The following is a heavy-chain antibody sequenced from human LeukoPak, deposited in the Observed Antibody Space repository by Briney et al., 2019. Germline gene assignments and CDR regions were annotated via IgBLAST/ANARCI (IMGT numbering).Heavy chain of an antibody. CDR1: GGSFSGYY. V-gene: IGHV4-34*01. CDR2: INHSGST. CDR3: ARGPARITIFGVVTPPRGFDY. D-gene: IGHD3-3*01. J-gene: IGHJ4*02. Sequence: SETLSLTCAVYGGSFSGYYWSWIRQPPEKGLEWIGEINHSGSTNYNPSLKSRVTISVDTSKNQFSLKLSSVTAADTAVYYCARGPARITIFGVVTPPRGFDYWGQGTLVTVSS.